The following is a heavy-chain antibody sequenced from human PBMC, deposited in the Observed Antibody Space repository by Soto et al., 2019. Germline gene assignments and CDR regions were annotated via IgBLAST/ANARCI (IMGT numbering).Heavy chain of an antibody. CDR2: ISGSGGST. D-gene: IGHD6-19*01. Sequence: GGSLRLSCAASGFTFSSYSMNWVRQAPGKGLEWVSAISGSGGSTYYADSVKGRFTISRDNSKNTLYLQMNSLRAEDTAVYYCAKDQYSSGWYSDYWGQGTLVTVSS. CDR1: GFTFSSYS. J-gene: IGHJ4*02. CDR3: AKDQYSSGWYSDY. V-gene: IGHV3-23*01.